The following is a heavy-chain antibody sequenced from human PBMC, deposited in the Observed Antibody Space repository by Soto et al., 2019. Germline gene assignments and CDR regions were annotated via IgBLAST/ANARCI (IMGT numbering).Heavy chain of an antibody. CDR2: IYYSGST. CDR1: GGSISSSSYY. Sequence: LSLTCTVSGGSISSSSYYWGWIRQPPGKGLEWIGSIYYSGSTYYNPSLKSRVTISVDTSKNQFSLKLSSVTAADTAVYYCASLPRGGVDYYYGMDVWGQGTTVTVSS. V-gene: IGHV4-39*01. CDR3: ASLPRGGVDYYYGMDV. J-gene: IGHJ6*02. D-gene: IGHD2-8*02.